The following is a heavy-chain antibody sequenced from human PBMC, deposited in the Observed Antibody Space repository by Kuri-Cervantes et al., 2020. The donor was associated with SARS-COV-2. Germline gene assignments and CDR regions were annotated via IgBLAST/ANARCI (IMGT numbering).Heavy chain of an antibody. D-gene: IGHD1-1*01. Sequence: GESLKISCAASAFPFSSHWMSWVRQAPGKGLEWVANIKQDGSEKYYVDSVKGRFTISRGNAKNSLYLQMNSLRAEDTAIYYCASSGNWNDDFDYWGQGTLVTVSS. V-gene: IGHV3-7*01. J-gene: IGHJ4*02. CDR3: ASSGNWNDDFDY. CDR1: AFPFSSHW. CDR2: IKQDGSEK.